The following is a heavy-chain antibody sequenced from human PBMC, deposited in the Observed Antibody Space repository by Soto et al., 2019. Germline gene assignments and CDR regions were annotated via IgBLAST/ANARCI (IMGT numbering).Heavy chain of an antibody. CDR1: GFTFSSYW. Sequence: GGSLRLSCAASGFTFSSYWMHWVRQTPGKGLVWVSRIKTDGSYTDYADSVKGRFTISRDNAKNTLYLQMNSLRAEDTAVYFCARCPNSGRSGYPYWGQGILVTVSS. CDR3: ARCPNSGRSGYPY. CDR2: IKTDGSYT. D-gene: IGHD3-22*01. V-gene: IGHV3-74*01. J-gene: IGHJ4*02.